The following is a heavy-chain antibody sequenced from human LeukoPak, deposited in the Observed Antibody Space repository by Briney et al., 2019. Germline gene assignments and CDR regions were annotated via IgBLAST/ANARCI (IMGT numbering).Heavy chain of an antibody. J-gene: IGHJ5*01. CDR3: AREIFGSGSYPDS. D-gene: IGHD3-10*01. V-gene: IGHV3-33*01. CDR1: GFAFNTYA. CDR2: IWHDGSHK. Sequence: QPGGSLRLSCAASGFAFNTYAMHWVRQAPGQGQEWVALIWHDGSHKFYSNSVRGQFTISRDNSKNTVSLQMNNLRPEDTAVYYCAREIFGSGSYPDSWGQGTLVTVSS.